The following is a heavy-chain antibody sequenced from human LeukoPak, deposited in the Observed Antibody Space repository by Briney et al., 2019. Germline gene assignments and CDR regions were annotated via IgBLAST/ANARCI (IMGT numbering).Heavy chain of an antibody. CDR3: ARGSIAARRYYFDY. Sequence: PSETLSLTCTVSGGSISTSYWSWIRQPPGKGLECIGYISYSGTNYSPSLKSRVTISLDTSKNQFSLNLSSVTAADTAVYYCARGSIAARRYYFDYWGQGTLVTVSS. D-gene: IGHD6-6*01. V-gene: IGHV4-59*12. CDR2: ISYSGT. J-gene: IGHJ4*02. CDR1: GGSISTSY.